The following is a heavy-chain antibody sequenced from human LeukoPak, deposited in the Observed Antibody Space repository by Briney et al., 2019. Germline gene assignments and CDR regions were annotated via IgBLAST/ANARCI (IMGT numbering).Heavy chain of an antibody. D-gene: IGHD3-22*01. V-gene: IGHV1-18*01. CDR3: ASATYYYDSIGYRGWFDP. CDR2: ISAYNGNT. Sequence: DSVKVSCKASGYTFTSYGISWVRQAPGQGLEWMGWISAYNGNTKYAQKFQGRVSMTIDTSTSTAYMELRSLRSDDTAVYHCASATYYYDSIGYRGWFDPWGQGPLVTVSS. CDR1: GYTFTSYG. J-gene: IGHJ5*02.